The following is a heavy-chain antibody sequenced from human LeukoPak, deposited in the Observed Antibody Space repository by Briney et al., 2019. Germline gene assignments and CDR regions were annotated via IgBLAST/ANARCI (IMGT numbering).Heavy chain of an antibody. CDR3: AKIATTGGYFDY. D-gene: IGHD6-13*01. J-gene: IGHJ4*02. V-gene: IGHV5-10-1*01. CDR1: GYSFTRYW. CDR2: IDPSDSYT. Sequence: GESLRISCKGSGYSFTRYWISWVRQMPGKGLEWMGRIDPSDSYTNYRPSFQGHVTISADKSISTAYLQWSSLKASDTGMYYCAKIATTGGYFDYWGQGTLVTVSS.